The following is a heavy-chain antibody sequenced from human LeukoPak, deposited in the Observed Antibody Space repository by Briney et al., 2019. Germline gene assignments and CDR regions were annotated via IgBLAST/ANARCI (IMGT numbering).Heavy chain of an antibody. V-gene: IGHV3-30*03. CDR3: ARGAPRGSQGWFDP. D-gene: IGHD1-26*01. CDR2: ISDDRSNK. Sequence: GGSLRLSCAASGFTFSSYDMHWVRQASGKGLEWVAVISDDRSNKYYADSVKGRFTISRDNSKNTLYLQMNSLRVEDTALYYCARGAPRGSQGWFDPWGQGTLVTVSS. CDR1: GFTFSSYD. J-gene: IGHJ5*02.